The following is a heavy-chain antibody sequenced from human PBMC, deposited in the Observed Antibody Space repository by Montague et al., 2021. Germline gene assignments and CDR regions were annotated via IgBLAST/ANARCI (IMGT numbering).Heavy chain of an antibody. CDR1: GVSIGEKNFY. D-gene: IGHD1-14*01. Sequence: SDTLSLTCSVSGVSIGEKNFYWGWVRQAPRRGLEWIGHMFYRGNTYYNPSLQSRVSISVDTSKNQFSLTLTSVTASDTAVYYCARRCYGDPQTDPEPANCALDVWGQGTSVTVSS. CDR3: ARRCYGDPQTDPEPANCALDV. CDR2: MFYRGNT. J-gene: IGHJ6*02. V-gene: IGHV4-39*01.